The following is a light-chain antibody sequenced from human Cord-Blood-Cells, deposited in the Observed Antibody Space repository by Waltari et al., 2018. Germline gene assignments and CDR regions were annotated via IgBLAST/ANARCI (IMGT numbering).Light chain of an antibody. V-gene: IGLV2-23*02. CDR3: CSYAGSSPYV. CDR2: EVS. Sequence: QSALTQPASVSGSPGQSITISCTGTSSDVGSYNLVSWYQQHPGKAPKPMIYEVSKRPSGVSNRFSGSKSGNTASLTISGLQAEDEADYYCCSYAGSSPYVFGTGTKVTVL. J-gene: IGLJ1*01. CDR1: SSDVGSYNL.